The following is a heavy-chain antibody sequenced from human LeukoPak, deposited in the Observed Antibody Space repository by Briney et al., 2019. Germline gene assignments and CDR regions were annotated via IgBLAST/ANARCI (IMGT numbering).Heavy chain of an antibody. CDR2: IGHSSVDR. Sequence: SGGSLRLSCAASGFTFYTSTMNWVRQAPEKGLEWVASIGHSSVDRYYADSVKGRFTISRDNAKSSLHLQMDGLRAEDTAVYYCVRGGSRDYWGRGTLVTVSS. J-gene: IGHJ4*02. CDR3: VRGGSRDY. CDR1: GFTFYTST. D-gene: IGHD1-26*01. V-gene: IGHV3-21*01.